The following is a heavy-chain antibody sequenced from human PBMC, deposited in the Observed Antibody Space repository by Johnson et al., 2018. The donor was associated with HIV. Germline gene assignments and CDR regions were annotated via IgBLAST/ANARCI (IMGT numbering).Heavy chain of an antibody. CDR1: GITFGNYA. D-gene: IGHD1-14*01. J-gene: IGHJ3*02. CDR3: TTRVILHAFDI. CDR2: ISSNGGST. Sequence: VQLVESGGGLVQPGGSLRLSCAASGITFGNYALSWVRQAPGKGLEWVSSISSNGGSTYYADSVKGRFTISRDNSKSTLYLEMSSLRAEDTAPYYCTTRVILHAFDIWGQGTMVTVSS. V-gene: IGHV3-23*04.